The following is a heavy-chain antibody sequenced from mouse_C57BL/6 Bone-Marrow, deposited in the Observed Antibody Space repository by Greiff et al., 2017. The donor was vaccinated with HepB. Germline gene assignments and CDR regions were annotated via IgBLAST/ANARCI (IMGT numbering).Heavy chain of an antibody. CDR3: SSITTVVATDY. CDR1: GYTFTSYW. CDR2: IYPGSGST. D-gene: IGHD1-1*01. V-gene: IGHV1-55*01. J-gene: IGHJ2*01. Sequence: VQLQQSGAELVKPGASVKMSCKASGYTFTSYWITWVKQRPGQGLEWIGDIYPGSGSTNYNEKFKSKATLTVDTSSSTAYMQLSSLTSEDSAVYYCSSITTVVATDYWGQGTTLTVSS.